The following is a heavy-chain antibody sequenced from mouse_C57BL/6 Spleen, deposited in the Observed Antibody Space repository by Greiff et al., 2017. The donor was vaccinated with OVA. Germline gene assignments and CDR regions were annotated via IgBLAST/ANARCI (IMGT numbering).Heavy chain of an antibody. CDR2: IYPGSGST. CDR1: GYTFTSYW. CDR3: ARKGASSPFAY. J-gene: IGHJ3*01. D-gene: IGHD1-1*01. Sequence: QVHVKQPGAELVKPGASVKMSCKASGYTFTSYWITWVKQRPGQGLEWIGDIYPGSGSTNYNEKFKSKATLTVDTSSSTAYMQLSSLTSEDSAVYYCARKGASSPFAYWGQGTLVTVSA. V-gene: IGHV1-55*01.